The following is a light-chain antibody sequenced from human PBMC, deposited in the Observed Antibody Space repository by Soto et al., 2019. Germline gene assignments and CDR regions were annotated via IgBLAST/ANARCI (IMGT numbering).Light chain of an antibody. CDR2: KAS. CDR3: QQYYSYPTIT. J-gene: IGKJ5*01. V-gene: IGKV1-5*03. Sequence: DIQMTQSPSTLSASVGYGVTITCRASQSISNRLAWYQQKPGKAPKLLIYKASTLKSGVPSRFSGSGSGTDFTLTISCLQSEDFATYYCQQYYSYPTITFGQGTRLEI. CDR1: QSISNR.